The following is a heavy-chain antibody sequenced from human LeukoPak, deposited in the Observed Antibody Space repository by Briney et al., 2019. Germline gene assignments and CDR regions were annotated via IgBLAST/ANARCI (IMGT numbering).Heavy chain of an antibody. CDR2: IYTSGST. Sequence: SQTLSLTCSVSGGSISSGSYYWSWIRQPAGKGLEWIGRIYTSGSTNYNPSLKSRVTISVDTSKNQFSLKLSSVTAADTAVYYCARGSVTGGWFDPWGQGTLVTVSS. V-gene: IGHV4-61*02. J-gene: IGHJ5*02. D-gene: IGHD2-21*02. CDR3: ARGSVTGGWFDP. CDR1: GGSISSGSYY.